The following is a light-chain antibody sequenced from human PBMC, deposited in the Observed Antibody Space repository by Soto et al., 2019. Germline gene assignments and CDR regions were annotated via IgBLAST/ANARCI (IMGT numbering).Light chain of an antibody. V-gene: IGKV1D-13*01. CDR1: QGISSA. J-gene: IGKJ4*01. Sequence: AIQLTQSPSSLSASVGDRVTITCRASQGISSALAWYQQKPGKAPKLLIYDASSLESGVPSRFSGSGSGTDFTLTISSLQPEDCATYYCQQFNNYPLLTFGGGTKVEIK. CDR2: DAS. CDR3: QQFNNYPLLT.